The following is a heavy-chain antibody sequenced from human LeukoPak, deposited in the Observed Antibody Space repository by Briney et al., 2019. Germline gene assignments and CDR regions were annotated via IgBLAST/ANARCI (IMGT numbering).Heavy chain of an antibody. D-gene: IGHD3-22*01. J-gene: IGHJ4*02. CDR3: ARGPGTYYYDSSGFDY. V-gene: IGHV4-34*01. Sequence: PGGSLRLSCAASGFTFSSYSMNWVRQPPGKGLEWIGEINHSGSTNYNPSLKSRVTISVDTSKNQFSLKLSSVTAADTAVYYCARGPGTYYYDSSGFDYWGQGTLVTVSS. CDR2: INHSGST. CDR1: GFTFSSYS.